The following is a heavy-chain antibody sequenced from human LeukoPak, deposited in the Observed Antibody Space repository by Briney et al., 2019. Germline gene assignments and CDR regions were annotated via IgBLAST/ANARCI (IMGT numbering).Heavy chain of an antibody. CDR3: ARVQRGFTYGNVDY. CDR1: GYTFMSYG. Sequence: ASVKVSCKAAGYTFMSYGISWVRQAPGQGLEWMGWISAYNGNTNYARKLQGRVTMTTDTSTSTAYMELRSLRSDDTAVYYCARVQRGFTYGNVDYWGQGTLVTVSS. D-gene: IGHD5-18*01. J-gene: IGHJ4*02. CDR2: ISAYNGNT. V-gene: IGHV1-18*01.